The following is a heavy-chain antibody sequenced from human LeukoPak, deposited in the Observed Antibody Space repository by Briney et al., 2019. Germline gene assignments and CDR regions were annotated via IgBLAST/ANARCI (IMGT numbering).Heavy chain of an antibody. Sequence: SETLSLTCTVSGGSISSYYWSWIRQPPGKRLEWIGHIYYSGSTNYNPSLKSRVTISVDTSKNQCSLKLSSVTAADTAVYYCASRSSIWSGYQDTLYYFDSWGQGTLVTVSS. D-gene: IGHD3-3*01. V-gene: IGHV4-59*01. CDR3: ASRSSIWSGYQDTLYYFDS. CDR2: IYYSGST. CDR1: GGSISSYY. J-gene: IGHJ4*02.